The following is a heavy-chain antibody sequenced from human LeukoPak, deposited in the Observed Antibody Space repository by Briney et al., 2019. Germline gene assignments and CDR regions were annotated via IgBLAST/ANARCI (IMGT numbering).Heavy chain of an antibody. CDR3: ARSGNSGWYYFDY. CDR1: GGTFSSYA. D-gene: IGHD6-19*01. Sequence: SVKVSCKASGGTFSSYAISWVRQAPGQGLEWMGGIIPIFGTANYARKFQGRVTITADESTSTAYMELSSLRSEDTAVYYCARSGNSGWYYFDYWGQGTLVTVSS. CDR2: IIPIFGTA. V-gene: IGHV1-69*13. J-gene: IGHJ4*02.